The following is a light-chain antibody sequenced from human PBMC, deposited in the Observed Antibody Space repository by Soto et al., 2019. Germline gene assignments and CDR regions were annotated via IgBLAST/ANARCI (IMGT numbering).Light chain of an antibody. Sequence: SCELSHPQSVSLSPGQTARITCSGGALPRSFVYWYQQRPGQAPVLLIDKDNERPSGIPERFSGSRSGTIVTLTISGVQAEDEADYYCQSADSTGSYVFGTGTKVTVL. CDR3: QSADSTGSYV. CDR1: ALPRSF. CDR2: KDN. V-gene: IGLV3-25*02. J-gene: IGLJ1*01.